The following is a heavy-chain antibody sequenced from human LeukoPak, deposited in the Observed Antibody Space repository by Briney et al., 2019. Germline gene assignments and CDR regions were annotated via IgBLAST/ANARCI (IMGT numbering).Heavy chain of an antibody. CDR1: GFTFSNYN. CDR3: ARENGDFDL. J-gene: IGHJ4*02. CDR2: ISSSSSLI. V-gene: IGHV3-48*04. D-gene: IGHD4-17*01. Sequence: GGSLRLSCAASGFTFSNYNMNWVRQAPGKGLESVSHISSSSSLIYYADSVKGRFTISRDNARNSLYLQMNSLRAEDTAVYYCARENGDFDLWGQGTLVTVSS.